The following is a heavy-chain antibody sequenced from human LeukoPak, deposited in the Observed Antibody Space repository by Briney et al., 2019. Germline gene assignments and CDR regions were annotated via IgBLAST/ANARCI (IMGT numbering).Heavy chain of an antibody. Sequence: PGGSLRLSCAASGFTFSSYAMSWVRQAPGKGLEWVSGVSSSGGSTYYTDSVKGRFTISRDNSKNTLYLQMNSLRAEDTAVHYCAKASIFGDTKYFQHWGQGTLVTVSS. D-gene: IGHD3-3*01. CDR3: AKASIFGDTKYFQH. CDR1: GFTFSSYA. V-gene: IGHV3-23*01. J-gene: IGHJ1*01. CDR2: VSSSGGST.